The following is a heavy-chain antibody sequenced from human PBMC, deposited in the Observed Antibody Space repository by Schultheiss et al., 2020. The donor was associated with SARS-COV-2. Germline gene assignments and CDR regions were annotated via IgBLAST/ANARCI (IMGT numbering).Heavy chain of an antibody. J-gene: IGHJ6*02. Sequence: SETLSLTCAVSGGSISSGDYSWSWIRQPPGKGLEWIGYIYYSGSTNYNPSLKSRVTISVDTSKNQFSLKLSSVTAADTAVYYCASPYCSSTSCYHGMDVWGQGTTVTVSS. CDR1: GGSISSGDYS. V-gene: IGHV4-61*08. CDR3: ASPYCSSTSCYHGMDV. CDR2: IYYSGST. D-gene: IGHD2-2*01.